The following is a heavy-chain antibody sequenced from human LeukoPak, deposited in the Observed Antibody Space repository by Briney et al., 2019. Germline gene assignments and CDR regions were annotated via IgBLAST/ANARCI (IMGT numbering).Heavy chain of an antibody. CDR2: INWNGGST. CDR3: ASKRWLQSSFDY. D-gene: IGHD5-24*01. CDR1: GFTFDDYG. V-gene: IGHV3-20*04. Sequence: GGSLRLSCAASGFTFDDYGMSWVRQAPGKGLEWVSGINWNGGSTGYADSVKGRFTISRDNAKNSLYLQMNSLRAEDTAVYYCASKRWLQSSFDYWGQGTLVTVSS. J-gene: IGHJ4*02.